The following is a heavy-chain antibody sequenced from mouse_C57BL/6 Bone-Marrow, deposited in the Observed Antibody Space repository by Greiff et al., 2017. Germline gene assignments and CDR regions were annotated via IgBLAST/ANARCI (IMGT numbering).Heavy chain of an antibody. CDR2: IYPGDGDT. CDR1: GNAFSSYW. J-gene: IGHJ2*01. D-gene: IGHD1-1*01. CDR3: ARLGYYGSSHYFDY. Sequence: QVQLQQSGAELVKPGASVKISCKASGNAFSSYWMNWVKQRPGKGLEWIGQIYPGDGDTNYNGKFKGKATLTADKSSSTAYMQLSSLTSEDSAVYFCARLGYYGSSHYFDYWGQGTTLTVSS. V-gene: IGHV1-80*01.